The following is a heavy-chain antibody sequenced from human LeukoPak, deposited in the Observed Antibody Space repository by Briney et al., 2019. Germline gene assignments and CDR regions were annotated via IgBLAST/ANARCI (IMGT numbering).Heavy chain of an antibody. D-gene: IGHD3-9*01. Sequence: GGSLRLSCAASGFTFSSYGMHWVRQAPGKGLEWVAVISYDGSNKYYGDSVKGRFTISRDNSKNTLYLQMNSLRAEDTAVYYCAKDRRVYDILTPFDYWGQGTLVTVS. CDR2: ISYDGSNK. J-gene: IGHJ4*02. V-gene: IGHV3-30*18. CDR1: GFTFSSYG. CDR3: AKDRRVYDILTPFDY.